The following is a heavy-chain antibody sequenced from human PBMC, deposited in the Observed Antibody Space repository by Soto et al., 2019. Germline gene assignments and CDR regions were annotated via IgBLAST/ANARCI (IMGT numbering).Heavy chain of an antibody. V-gene: IGHV3-33*01. D-gene: IGHD3-3*01. CDR1: GFTFSSYG. J-gene: IGHJ6*02. CDR2: IWYDGSNK. CDR3: ARAGIFGVVTLASWHSYYYYGMDV. Sequence: PGGSLRPSCAASGFTFSSYGMHWVRQAPGKGLEWVAVIWYDGSNKYYADSVKGRFTISRDNSKNTLYLQMNSLRAEDTAVYYCARAGIFGVVTLASWHSYYYYGMDVWGQGTTVTVSS.